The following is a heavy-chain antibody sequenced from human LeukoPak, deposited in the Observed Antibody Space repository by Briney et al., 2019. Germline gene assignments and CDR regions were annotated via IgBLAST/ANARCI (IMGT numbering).Heavy chain of an antibody. Sequence: GGSLRLSCAASGFTFSSYEMNWVRQAPGKGLEWVSYISSSGTTIYYADSVKGRFTISRDNAKNSLYLQMNSLRAEDTAVYYCARRYCSSTSCLIDYWGQGTLVTVSS. CDR1: GFTFSSYE. CDR3: ARRYCSSTSCLIDY. D-gene: IGHD2-2*01. V-gene: IGHV3-48*03. J-gene: IGHJ4*02. CDR2: ISSSGTTI.